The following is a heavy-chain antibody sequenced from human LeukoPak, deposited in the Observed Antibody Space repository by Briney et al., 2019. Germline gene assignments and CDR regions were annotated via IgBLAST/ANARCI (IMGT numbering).Heavy chain of an antibody. CDR3: ARVFRGVVTSYWSDP. CDR1: GVSMNVNY. D-gene: IGHD3-3*01. J-gene: IGHJ5*02. V-gene: IGHV4-59*01. Sequence: SETLSLTCTVSGVSMNVNYWTWIRELPGKGLGWIGFVSDTGDTDYTPSLKSRLTISADTSKSQLSLSLSSVTAADTALYYCARVFRGVVTSYWSDPWGQGTLVTVSS. CDR2: VSDTGDT.